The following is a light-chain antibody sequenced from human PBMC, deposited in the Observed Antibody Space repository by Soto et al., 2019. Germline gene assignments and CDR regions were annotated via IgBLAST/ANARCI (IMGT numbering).Light chain of an antibody. Sequence: DIVMTQSPDSLAVSLGERATINCKSSQSVLYSSNNKNYLAWYQQKPGQPPKLLIYWASTRESGVPDRFSGSGSGTDFTLIISSLQSEDVAVYYCQQYDSTPPAFGQGTKVEIK. CDR3: QQYDSTPPA. V-gene: IGKV4-1*01. CDR1: QSVLYSSNNKNY. CDR2: WAS. J-gene: IGKJ1*01.